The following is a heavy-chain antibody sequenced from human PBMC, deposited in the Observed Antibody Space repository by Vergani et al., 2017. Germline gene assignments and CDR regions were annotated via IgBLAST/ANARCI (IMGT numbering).Heavy chain of an antibody. CDR1: GFTFSSYA. CDR2: ISYDGSNK. D-gene: IGHD5-12*01. V-gene: IGHV3-30-3*01. CDR3: AREDKWL. Sequence: QVQLVESGGGVVQPGRSLRLSCAASGFTFSSYAMHWVRQAPGKGLAWVAVISYDGSNKYYADSVKGRFTISRDNSKNTLYLQMNSLRAEDTAVYYCAREDKWLWGQGTLVTVSS. J-gene: IGHJ4*02.